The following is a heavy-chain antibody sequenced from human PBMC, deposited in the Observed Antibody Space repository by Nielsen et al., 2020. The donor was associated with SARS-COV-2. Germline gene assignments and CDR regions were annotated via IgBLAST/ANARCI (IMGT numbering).Heavy chain of an antibody. CDR1: GFTFSSYA. D-gene: IGHD3-22*01. J-gene: IGHJ3*02. CDR3: TSRIVVVISGDAFDI. Sequence: GESLKISCAASGFTFSSYAMSWVRQAPGKGLEWVSAISGSGGSTYYADSVKGRFTISRDNSKNTLYLQMNSLRAEDTAVYYCTSRIVVVISGDAFDIWGQGTMVTVSS. CDR2: ISGSGGST. V-gene: IGHV3-23*01.